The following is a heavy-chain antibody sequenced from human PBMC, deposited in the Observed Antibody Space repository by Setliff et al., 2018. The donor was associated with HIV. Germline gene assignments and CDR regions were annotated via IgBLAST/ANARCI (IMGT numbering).Heavy chain of an antibody. CDR3: ARVERDYGDYVRPSD. CDR2: IYPGDSET. CDR1: GFSIPTYW. J-gene: IGHJ4*02. D-gene: IGHD4-17*01. V-gene: IGHV5-51*01. Sequence: GESLKISCKGSGFSIPTYWIGWVRQMPGKGLEWMGIIYPGDSETTYSPSFQGQVTLSADKSISTAYMELSSLRSEDTAIYYCARVERDYGDYVRPSDWGQGTLVTVSS.